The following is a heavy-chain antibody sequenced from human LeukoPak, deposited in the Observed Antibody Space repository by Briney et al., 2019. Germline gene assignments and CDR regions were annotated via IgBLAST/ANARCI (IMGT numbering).Heavy chain of an antibody. J-gene: IGHJ4*02. V-gene: IGHV3-23*01. CDR1: GFTFSSYE. CDR2: ISGNGDDA. CDR3: AKRDWPYYFDY. D-gene: IGHD3/OR15-3a*01. Sequence: GGSLRLSCAASGFTFSSYEMNWVRQAPGKGLEWVSVISGNGDDAFYADSVKGRFRISRDNSKNTVYLQMNSLRADDTAVYYCAKRDWPYYFDYWGQGTLVAVSS.